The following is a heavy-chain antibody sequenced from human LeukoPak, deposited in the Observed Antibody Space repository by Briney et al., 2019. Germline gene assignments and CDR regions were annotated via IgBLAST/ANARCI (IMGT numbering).Heavy chain of an antibody. Sequence: ASVKVSCKASGYTFTGYYMHWVRQAPGQGLEWMGWINPNSGGTNYAQKFQGRVTMTTDTSTSTAYMELRSLRSDDTAVYYCARARGLLSGLGYWGQGTLVTVSS. J-gene: IGHJ4*02. CDR3: ARARGLLSGLGY. V-gene: IGHV1-2*02. CDR2: INPNSGGT. D-gene: IGHD3-10*01. CDR1: GYTFTGYY.